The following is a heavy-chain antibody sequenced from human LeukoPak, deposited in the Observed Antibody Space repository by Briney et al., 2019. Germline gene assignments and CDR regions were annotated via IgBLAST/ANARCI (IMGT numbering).Heavy chain of an antibody. Sequence: PSQTLSLTCAVSGGSISSGGYTWSWIRRPPGMGLEWIGYFYYSGSTYYNPSLQSQFTISVDRSKTQFSLKLSSVTAADTAVYYCARGLHDAFDIWGQGTMVTVSS. CDR1: GGSISSGGYT. J-gene: IGHJ3*02. V-gene: IGHV4-30-2*01. CDR3: ARGLHDAFDI. D-gene: IGHD4-11*01. CDR2: FYYSGST.